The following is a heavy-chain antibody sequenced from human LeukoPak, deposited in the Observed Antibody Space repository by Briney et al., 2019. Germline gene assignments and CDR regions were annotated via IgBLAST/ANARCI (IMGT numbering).Heavy chain of an antibody. D-gene: IGHD3-16*02. CDR1: GFTFSSYS. V-gene: IGHV3-21*01. J-gene: IGHJ4*02. CDR3: ARALVITFGGVIDYFDY. Sequence: PGGSLRLSCAASGFTFSSYSMNWVRQAPGKGLEWVSSISSSSSYIYCADSVKGRFTISRDNAKNSLYLQMNSLRAEDTAVYYCARALVITFGGVIDYFDYWGQGTLVTVSS. CDR2: ISSSSSYI.